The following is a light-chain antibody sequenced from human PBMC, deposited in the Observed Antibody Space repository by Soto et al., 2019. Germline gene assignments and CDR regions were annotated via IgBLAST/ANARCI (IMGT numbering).Light chain of an antibody. Sequence: IVMTQSPVALSVSPGERATLSCRASQSLRTKLAWYQQKPGQAPRLLIHEASTRATGIPARFSGSGSGTEFTLTISSLQSEDFAVYYCQQYNNWPPTFGQGSQVEIK. CDR2: EAS. CDR1: QSLRTK. J-gene: IGKJ1*01. CDR3: QQYNNWPPT. V-gene: IGKV3-15*01.